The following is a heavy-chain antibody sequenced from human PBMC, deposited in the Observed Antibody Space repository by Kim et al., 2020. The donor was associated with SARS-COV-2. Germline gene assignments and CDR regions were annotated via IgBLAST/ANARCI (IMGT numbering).Heavy chain of an antibody. CDR3: APGGHHYYDSSGNYYGMGG. CDR2: ISYDGSNK. CDR1: GFTFSSYG. Sequence: GGSLRLSCAASGFTFSSYGMHWVRQAPGKGLEWVTLISYDGSNKYYADSVKGRFTISRDNSKNTLYLQMNSLRPEDTAVYYCAPGGHHYYDSSGNYYGMGGWGQGPSVTVS. J-gene: IGHJ6*02. V-gene: IGHV3-30*03. D-gene: IGHD3-22*01.